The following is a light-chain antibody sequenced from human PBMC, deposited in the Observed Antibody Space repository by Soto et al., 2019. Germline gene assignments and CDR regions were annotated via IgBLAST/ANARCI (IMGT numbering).Light chain of an antibody. J-gene: IGLJ2*01. CDR1: SSDVGGYNY. CDR2: DVS. CDR3: SSYSSSSVLI. Sequence: QSVLTQPASVSGSPGQSITISCTGTSSDVGGYNYVSWYQQHPGKAPKLMIYDVSNRPSGVSNHFSGSKSGNTASLTISGLQAEDEADYYCSSYSSSSVLIFGGGTKLTVL. V-gene: IGLV2-14*03.